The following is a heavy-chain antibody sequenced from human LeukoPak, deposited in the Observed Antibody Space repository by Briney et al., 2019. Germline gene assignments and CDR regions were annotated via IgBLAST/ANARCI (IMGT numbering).Heavy chain of an antibody. Sequence: ASVKVSCKASGYTSTSYYIHWVRQAPGQGLEWMGWIHPSSDGTKYAQKFQGRVTMTRDTSLSTAYMELTMLTSDDTAVYYCARVCRFSDGSGRMPSYYFDFWGQGTLVTVSS. CDR2: IHPSSDGT. V-gene: IGHV1-2*02. J-gene: IGHJ4*02. CDR1: GYTSTSYY. CDR3: ARVCRFSDGSGRMPSYYFDF. D-gene: IGHD2-15*01.